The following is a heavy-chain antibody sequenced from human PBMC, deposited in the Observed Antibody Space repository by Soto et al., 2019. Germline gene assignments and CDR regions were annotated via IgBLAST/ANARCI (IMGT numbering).Heavy chain of an antibody. V-gene: IGHV1-69*01. D-gene: IGHD3-16*01. CDR3: VRVGGGSPSWSNPNYHDYAMDV. CDR2: IIPTLGTA. Sequence: QVQLVQSGAEVEQPGSSVKVSCKASGVTSSTYAFSWVRQAPGQGLEWMGGIIPTLGTANYAQNFQGRVTITADESTGTVYMELSRLRSEDTAVYYCVRVGGGSPSWSNPNYHDYAMDVWGQGTTVTVSS. J-gene: IGHJ6*02. CDR1: GVTSSTYA.